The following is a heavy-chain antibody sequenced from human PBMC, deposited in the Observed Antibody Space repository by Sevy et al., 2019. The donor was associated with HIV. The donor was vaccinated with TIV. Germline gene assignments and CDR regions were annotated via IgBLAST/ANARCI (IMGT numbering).Heavy chain of an antibody. Sequence: GGSLRLSCAASGFTFDDYAMHWVRQAPGKGLEWVSGISWNSGSIGYADSVKGRFTISRDNAKNSLYLQMNSLRAEDTALYYCAKVTEFGYSYGLGYFDYWGQGTLVTVSS. CDR2: ISWNSGSI. CDR3: AKVTEFGYSYGLGYFDY. V-gene: IGHV3-9*01. D-gene: IGHD5-18*01. CDR1: GFTFDDYA. J-gene: IGHJ4*02.